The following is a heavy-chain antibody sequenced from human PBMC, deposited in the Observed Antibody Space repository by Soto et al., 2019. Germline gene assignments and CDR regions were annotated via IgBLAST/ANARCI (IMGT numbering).Heavy chain of an antibody. CDR1: GDSISSSSVA. V-gene: IGHV6-1*01. J-gene: IGHJ6*02. CDR3: VRASYDSSAHYQGMDV. D-gene: IGHD3-22*01. CDR2: TYYRSKWYN. Sequence: PSQTLSLTCAISGDSISSSSVAWHWFRQSPSRGLEWLGRTYYRSKWYNDYSASVKSRMTINPDTSKNQVSLQLNSVTPEDAAVYYCVRASYDSSAHYQGMDVWGQGTTVTVSS.